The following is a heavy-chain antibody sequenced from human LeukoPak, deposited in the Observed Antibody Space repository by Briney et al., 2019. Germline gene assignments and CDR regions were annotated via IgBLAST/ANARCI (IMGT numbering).Heavy chain of an antibody. CDR3: AREISSSWTSGT. Sequence: GASVKVSCKASGGTFSSYAISWVRQAPGQGLEWMGRIIPILGIANYAQKFQGRVTITADKSTSTAYMELSSLRSEDTAVYYCAREISSSWTSGTWGQGTLVTVSS. J-gene: IGHJ5*02. CDR1: GGTFSSYA. V-gene: IGHV1-69*04. D-gene: IGHD6-13*01. CDR2: IIPILGIA.